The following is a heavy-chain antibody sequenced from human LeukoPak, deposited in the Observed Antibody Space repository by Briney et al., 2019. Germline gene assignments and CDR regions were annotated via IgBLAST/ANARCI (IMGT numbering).Heavy chain of an antibody. V-gene: IGHV1-2*02. CDR1: GYTFTDYY. Sequence: GASVKVSCKASGYTFTDYYMHWVRQAPGQGLEWMGWINPNSRGANFAQKFQGRVTMTWDTSITTAYMELNRLTSDDTAVYYCARDTDPYGSGSPYDYWGQGTLVTVSS. J-gene: IGHJ4*02. CDR2: INPNSRGA. CDR3: ARDTDPYGSGSPYDY. D-gene: IGHD3-10*01.